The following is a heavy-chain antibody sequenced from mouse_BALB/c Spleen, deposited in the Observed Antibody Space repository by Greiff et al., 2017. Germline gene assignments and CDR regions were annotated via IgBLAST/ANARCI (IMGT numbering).Heavy chain of an antibody. CDR3: ARLGGYYCGSSYYFDY. CDR1: GFTFSSYG. Sequence: EVKVVESGGDLVKPGGSLKLSCAASGFTFSSYGMSWVRQTPDKRLEWVATISSGGSYTYYPDSVKGRFTISRDNAKNTLYLQMSSLKSEDTAMYYCARLGGYYCGSSYYFDYWGPGTTLTVSS. J-gene: IGHJ2*01. V-gene: IGHV5-6*01. D-gene: IGHD1-1*01. CDR2: ISSGGSYT.